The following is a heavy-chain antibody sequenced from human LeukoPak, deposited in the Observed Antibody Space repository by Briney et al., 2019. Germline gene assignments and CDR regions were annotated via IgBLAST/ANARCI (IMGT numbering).Heavy chain of an antibody. V-gene: IGHV1-18*01. CDR2: ISAYNGNT. CDR1: GYTFTRYG. CDR3: ARDGYSSGWASLTYYYYGMDV. J-gene: IGHJ6*02. D-gene: IGHD6-25*01. Sequence: ASVKVSCKASGYTFTRYGISWVRQAPGQGLEWMGWISAYNGNTNYAQKLLGRVTMTTDTSTSTAYMELRSLGSDDTAVYYCARDGYSSGWASLTYYYYGMDVWGQGTTDTVSS.